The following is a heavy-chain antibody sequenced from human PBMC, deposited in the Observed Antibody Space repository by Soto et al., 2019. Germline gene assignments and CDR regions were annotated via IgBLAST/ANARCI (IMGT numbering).Heavy chain of an antibody. CDR3: AKTDIAASGLTYFYYGLDV. CDR2: IYPSGSA. D-gene: IGHD6-13*01. J-gene: IGHJ6*02. V-gene: IGHV4-4*02. CDR1: GGSISSSKW. Sequence: QVQLQESGPGLVKPSGTLSLTCAVSGGSISSSKWWSWVRQPPGKGLEWIGEIYPSGSANYNPSLKSRVTISIDKSKSQFSLKLSSVTAADTAVYYCAKTDIAASGLTYFYYGLDVWGQGTTVTVSS.